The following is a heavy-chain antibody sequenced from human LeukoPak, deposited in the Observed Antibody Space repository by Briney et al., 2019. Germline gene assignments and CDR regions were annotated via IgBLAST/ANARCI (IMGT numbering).Heavy chain of an antibody. CDR2: IYPGDSDT. J-gene: IGHJ4*02. CDR1: GYSLTSYW. D-gene: IGHD2-8*01. Sequence: GESLKISCKGSGYSLTSYWIGWVRQMPGKGLEWMGIIYPGDSDTRYSPSFQGQVTISADKSISTAYLQWSSLKASDTAMYYCARFPRSTNVVCYRYFDYWGQGTLVTVSS. V-gene: IGHV5-51*01. CDR3: ARFPRSTNVVCYRYFDY.